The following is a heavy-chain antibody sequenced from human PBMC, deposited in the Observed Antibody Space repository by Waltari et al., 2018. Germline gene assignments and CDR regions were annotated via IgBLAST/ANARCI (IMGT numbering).Heavy chain of an antibody. D-gene: IGHD4-17*01. J-gene: IGHJ5*02. CDR1: GGSFSGYY. CDR3: ALSRYGLASPKFDP. CDR2: IDHSGVT. V-gene: IGHV4-34*02. Sequence: QVQVQQWGAGLVKPSETLSLTCAVYGGSFSGYYWTCLRQPPGKALEWIGEIDHSGVTNYHPSLTSRATISVDTSRNQLSLKLTSVTAADTAIYYCALSRYGLASPKFDPWGQGTLVTVSS.